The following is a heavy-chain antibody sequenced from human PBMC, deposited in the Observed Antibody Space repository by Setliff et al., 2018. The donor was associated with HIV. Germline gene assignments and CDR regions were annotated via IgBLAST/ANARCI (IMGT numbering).Heavy chain of an antibody. J-gene: IGHJ3*02. CDR2: ISGSSSYW. CDR3: ARDGGRGYDSSGYKDAFDI. CDR1: GFTFTEYS. D-gene: IGHD3-22*01. Sequence: GGSLRLSCAASGFTFTEYSMSWVRQTPGKGLEWVSSISGSSSYWKYADSVKGRFTISRDNAKNSLLLQMNSLRAEDTAVYHCARDGGRGYDSSGYKDAFDIWGQGTMVTVSS. V-gene: IGHV3-21*01.